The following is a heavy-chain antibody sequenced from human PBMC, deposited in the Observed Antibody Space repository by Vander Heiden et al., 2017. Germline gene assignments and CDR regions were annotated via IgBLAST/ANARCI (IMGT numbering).Heavy chain of an antibody. CDR1: GYTFTSYW. CDR3: ARRGYCTSTSCYSGDAFDI. Sequence: EAQPAQSGAEVTKPCESMQISCKCSGYTFTSYWNGWLRQMYGTGMEWMGFIYPGDSETRYSPSFQGQVTISADKSISSAYLQWGSLKASDTTMYYCARRGYCTSTSCYSGDAFDIWGEGTMVTVSS. D-gene: IGHD2-2*01. CDR2: IYPGDSET. J-gene: IGHJ3*02. V-gene: IGHV5-51*01.